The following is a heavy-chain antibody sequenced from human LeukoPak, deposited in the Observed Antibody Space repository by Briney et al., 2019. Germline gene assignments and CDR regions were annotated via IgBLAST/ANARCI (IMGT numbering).Heavy chain of an antibody. Sequence: ASVKVSCKASGYTFNSSYMHWVRQAPGQGLEWMGIINPSDDSTNYAQKFQGWVTMTRDTSISTAYMELSRLRSDDTAVYYCARDFGSSGLDAFDIWGQGTMVTVSS. V-gene: IGHV1-2*04. J-gene: IGHJ3*02. CDR3: ARDFGSSGLDAFDI. CDR2: INPSDDST. CDR1: GYTFNSSY. D-gene: IGHD3-22*01.